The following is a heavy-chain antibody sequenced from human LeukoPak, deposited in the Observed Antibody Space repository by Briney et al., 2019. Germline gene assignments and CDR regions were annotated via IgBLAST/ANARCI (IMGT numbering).Heavy chain of an antibody. CDR3: AHIPSESDVMDV. V-gene: IGHV4-4*07. Sequence: SETLSLTCSVSGGSIRRYSWSWIRQPAGKGLEWIGRIHSSGTTYYNPSLKSRVTMSVESSKNQLSLKLTSVTAADTAVYYCAHIPSESDVMDVCGEGTTVTVSP. D-gene: IGHD2-21*01. CDR1: GGSIRRYS. J-gene: IGHJ6*04. CDR2: IHSSGTT.